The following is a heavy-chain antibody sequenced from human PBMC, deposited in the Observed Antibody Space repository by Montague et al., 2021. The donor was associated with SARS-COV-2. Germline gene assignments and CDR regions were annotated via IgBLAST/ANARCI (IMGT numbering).Heavy chain of an antibody. V-gene: IGHV4-39*07. CDR2: VDYSGLT. D-gene: IGHD3-16*01. CDR1: RDSISSHNYF. CDR3: AKDGGALAWGTFDI. J-gene: IGHJ3*02. Sequence: SETLSLTCTVSRDSISSHNYFWAWIRQPPGKGLEWIGSVDYSGLTFYNPSLESRVTISVDTSKKQFSLKVNSVTAADTAVYCCAKDGGALAWGTFDIWGQGTMVTVPP.